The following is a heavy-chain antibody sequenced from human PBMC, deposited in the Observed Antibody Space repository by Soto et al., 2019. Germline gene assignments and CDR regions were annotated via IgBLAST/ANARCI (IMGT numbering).Heavy chain of an antibody. CDR1: GYSFTSYW. V-gene: IGHV5-51*01. CDR2: IYPGDSDT. CDR3: ARLGSIVGATSGAFDI. J-gene: IGHJ3*02. D-gene: IGHD1-26*01. Sequence: GESLKISCKGSGYSFTSYWIGWVRQMPGKGLEWMGIIYPGDSDTRYSPSFQGQVTISADKSISTAYLQWSSLKASDTAMYYCARLGSIVGATSGAFDICGQGTMVTVS.